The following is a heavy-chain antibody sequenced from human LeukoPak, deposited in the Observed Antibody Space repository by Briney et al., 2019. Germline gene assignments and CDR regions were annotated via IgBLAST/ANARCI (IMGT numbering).Heavy chain of an antibody. CDR1: GFTFDDYA. CDR3: ASPGMTTGFDY. V-gene: IGHV3-9*01. Sequence: GGSLRLSCAASGFTFDDYAMHWVRQAPGKGLEWVSGISWNSGSIGYADSVKGRFTISRDNAKNSLYLQMNSLRAEDTAVYYCASPGMTTGFDYWGQGTLVTVSS. J-gene: IGHJ4*02. D-gene: IGHD4-17*01. CDR2: ISWNSGSI.